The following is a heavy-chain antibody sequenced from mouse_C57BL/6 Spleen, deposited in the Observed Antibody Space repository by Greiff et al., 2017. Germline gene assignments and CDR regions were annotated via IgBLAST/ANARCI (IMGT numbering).Heavy chain of an antibody. CDR1: GFTFSDYG. CDR2: ISSGSSTI. J-gene: IGHJ4*01. V-gene: IGHV5-17*01. D-gene: IGHD1-1*01. CDR3: ARPLHYGSTYAMDY. Sequence: EVHLVESGGGLVKPGGSLKLSCAASGFTFSDYGMHWVRQAPEKGLEWVAYISSGSSTIYYADTVKGRFTISRDNAKNTLFLQMTSLRSEDTAMYYCARPLHYGSTYAMDYWGQGTSVTVSS.